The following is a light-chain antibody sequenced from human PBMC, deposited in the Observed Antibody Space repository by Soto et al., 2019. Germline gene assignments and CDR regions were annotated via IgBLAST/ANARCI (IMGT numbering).Light chain of an antibody. J-gene: IGKJ3*01. V-gene: IGKV1-9*01. CDR1: QGIINY. Sequence: IQLAQSPSSLSASMGDRFTITFRAIQGIINYLAWYQQKPGKAPKLLIYGASTLQGGVPSRFSGSGSGTDFTLTVSSLQPEDLATYYCQQLFMYPPTFGPGTKVDIK. CDR3: QQLFMYPPT. CDR2: GAS.